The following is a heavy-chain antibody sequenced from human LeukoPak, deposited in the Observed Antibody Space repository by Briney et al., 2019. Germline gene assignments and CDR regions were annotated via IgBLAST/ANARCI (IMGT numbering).Heavy chain of an antibody. CDR3: ARALDYYDSSGYGGPYDY. CDR2: TYYRSKWYN. J-gene: IGHJ4*02. D-gene: IGHD3-22*01. Sequence: SQTLSLTCAISGDSVSSDSAAWNWIRQSPSRGLEWLGRTYYRSKWYNDYAVSVKSRITINPDTSKNQFSLQLNSVTPEDTAVYYCARALDYYDSSGYGGPYDYWGQGTLVTVSS. V-gene: IGHV6-1*01. CDR1: GDSVSSDSAA.